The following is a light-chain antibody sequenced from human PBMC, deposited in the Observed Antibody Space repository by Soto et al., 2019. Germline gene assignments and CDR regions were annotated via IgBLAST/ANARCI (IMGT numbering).Light chain of an antibody. J-gene: IGLJ3*02. CDR1: SSDVGGSNY. CDR2: DVS. Sequence: QSVLTQPASVSGSPGQSITISCTGTSSDVGGSNYVSWLQHHPGKAPKLIIFDVSNRPSGVSNRFSGSKSGNTASLTISGLQAEDEADYYCSSYTRSSTWVFGGGTKLTVL. V-gene: IGLV2-14*03. CDR3: SSYTRSSTWV.